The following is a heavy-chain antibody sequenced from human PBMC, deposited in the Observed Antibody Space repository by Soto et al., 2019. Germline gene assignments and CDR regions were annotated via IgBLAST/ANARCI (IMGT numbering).Heavy chain of an antibody. J-gene: IGHJ6*02. V-gene: IGHV1-2*02. CDR3: ASRLDCGGDCFYYYGMDV. Sequence: ASVKVSCKASGYTFTGYYMHWVRQAPGQGLEWMGWINPNSGGTNYAQKFQGRVTMTRDTSISTAYMELSRLRSDDTAVYYCASRLDCGGDCFYYYGMDVWGQGTTVTVSS. D-gene: IGHD2-21*02. CDR1: GYTFTGYY. CDR2: INPNSGGT.